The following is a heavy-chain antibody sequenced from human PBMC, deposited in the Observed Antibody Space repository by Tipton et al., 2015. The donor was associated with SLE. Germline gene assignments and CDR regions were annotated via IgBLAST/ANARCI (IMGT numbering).Heavy chain of an antibody. CDR1: GGSMTSSDYY. J-gene: IGHJ4*02. D-gene: IGHD6-13*01. CDR2: INYSGST. V-gene: IGHV4-61*08. CDR3: ARRRGSSWYEDYFDY. Sequence: TLSLTCTVSGGSMTSSDYYWSWIRRPPGKALEWIAYINYSGSTNYNPSLKSRVTMSVDTSKNQFSLKLSSVTAADTAVYYCARRRGSSWYEDYFDYWGQGTLVTVSS.